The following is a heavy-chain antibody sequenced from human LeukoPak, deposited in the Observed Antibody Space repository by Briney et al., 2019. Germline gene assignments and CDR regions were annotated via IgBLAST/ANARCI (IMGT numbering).Heavy chain of an antibody. CDR3: ARTHSGYDYRYFDY. Sequence: SETLFLTCTVSGGSISSGDYYWSWIRQPPGKGLEWIGYIYYSGSTYYNPSLKSRVTISVDTSKNQFSLKLSSVTAADTAVYYCARTHSGYDYRYFDYWGQGTLVTVSS. D-gene: IGHD5-12*01. J-gene: IGHJ4*02. V-gene: IGHV4-30-4*01. CDR2: IYYSGST. CDR1: GGSISSGDYY.